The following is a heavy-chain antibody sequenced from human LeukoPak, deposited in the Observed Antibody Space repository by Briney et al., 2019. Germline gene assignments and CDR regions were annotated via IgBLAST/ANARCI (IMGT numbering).Heavy chain of an antibody. V-gene: IGHV4-4*07. J-gene: IGHJ3*02. CDR2: IYTRGST. Sequence: SETLSLTCTVSGGSISNYYWSWIRQPAGKGLEWIGRIYTRGSTNYNPSLKSRVTMSVDTSKNQFSLKLSSVTAADTAVYYCASGRYCSADICSGGDAFDIWGQGTMVSVSS. D-gene: IGHD2-15*01. CDR3: ASGRYCSADICSGGDAFDI. CDR1: GGSISNYY.